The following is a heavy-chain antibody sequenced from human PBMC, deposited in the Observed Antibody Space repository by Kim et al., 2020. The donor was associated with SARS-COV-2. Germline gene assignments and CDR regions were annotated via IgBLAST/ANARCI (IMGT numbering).Heavy chain of an antibody. D-gene: IGHD1-26*01. Sequence: SVKVSCKASGGTFSSYAISWVRQAPGQGLEWMGGIIPIFGTANYAQKFQGRVTITADESTSTAYMELSSLRSEDTAVYYCARVGWELPGLFDYWGQGTLVTVSS. CDR3: ARVGWELPGLFDY. CDR1: GGTFSSYA. V-gene: IGHV1-69*13. J-gene: IGHJ4*02. CDR2: IIPIFGTA.